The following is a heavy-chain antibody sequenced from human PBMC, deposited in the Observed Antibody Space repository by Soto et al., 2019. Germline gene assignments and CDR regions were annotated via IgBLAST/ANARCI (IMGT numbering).Heavy chain of an antibody. CDR1: GGSFSGYY. CDR3: ARGLRYCTNGVCPNWFDP. Sequence: SETLSLTCAVYGGSFSGYYWSWIRQPPGKGLEWIGEINHSGSTNYNPSLKSRVTISVDTSKNQFSLKLSSVTAADTAVYYCARGLRYCTNGVCPNWFDPWGQGTPVTVSS. J-gene: IGHJ5*02. CDR2: INHSGST. D-gene: IGHD2-8*01. V-gene: IGHV4-34*01.